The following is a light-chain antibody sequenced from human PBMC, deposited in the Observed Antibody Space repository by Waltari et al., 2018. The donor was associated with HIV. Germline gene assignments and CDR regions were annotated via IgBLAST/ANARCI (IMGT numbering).Light chain of an antibody. CDR2: KDT. CDR3: QAADTSGTMDI. V-gene: IGLV3-25*03. CDR1: VLSKQF. Sequence: SDLTQPPSVSVSPGQTASITCSGEVLSKQFGYWYQHTKGQAPVLLIYKDTMRASGIPERFSVTTSRTTVTLTISEVQAEDEADYYCQAADTSGTMDIFGGGTKL. J-gene: IGLJ2*01.